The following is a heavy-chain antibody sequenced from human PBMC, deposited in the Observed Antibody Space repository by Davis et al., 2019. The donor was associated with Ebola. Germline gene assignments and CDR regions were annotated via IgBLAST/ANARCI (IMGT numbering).Heavy chain of an antibody. J-gene: IGHJ6*02. CDR2: IYYSGST. CDR1: GGSISSSSYY. CDR3: ARGLWFGELLYYYYGMDV. D-gene: IGHD3-10*01. V-gene: IGHV4-39*01. Sequence: SETLSLTCTVSGGSISSSSYYWGWIRQPPGKGLEWIGSIYYSGSTYYNPSLKSRVTISVDTSKNQFSLKLSSVTAADTAVYYCARGLWFGELLYYYYGMDVWGQGTTVTVSS.